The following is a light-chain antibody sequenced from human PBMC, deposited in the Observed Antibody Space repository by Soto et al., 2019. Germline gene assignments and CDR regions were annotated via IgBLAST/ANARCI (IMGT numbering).Light chain of an antibody. V-gene: IGLV1-47*01. CDR3: AAWDDSLSGVI. Sequence: QAVVTQPPSASGTPGQRVTISCSGSSSNIGSNYVYWYQQLPGTAPKLLIYRNSQRPSGVPDRLSGSKSGTSASLAISGLRSEDEADYYCAAWDDSLSGVIFGGGTKLTVL. CDR1: SSNIGSNY. CDR2: RNS. J-gene: IGLJ2*01.